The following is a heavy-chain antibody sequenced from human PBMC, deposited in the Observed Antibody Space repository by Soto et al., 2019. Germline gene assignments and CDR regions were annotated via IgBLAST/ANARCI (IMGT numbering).Heavy chain of an antibody. J-gene: IGHJ4*02. V-gene: IGHV4-59*12. CDR3: ARSREFDY. CDR2: VYYSGTT. Sequence: SETLSLTCSVSGDSISSYYWSWIRQPPGKGLEWIGYVYYSGTTNYNPSLKSRVTMSVDTSKNQFSLSLRSLTAADTAVYYCARSREFDYWSQGTLVTVSS. CDR1: GDSISSYY.